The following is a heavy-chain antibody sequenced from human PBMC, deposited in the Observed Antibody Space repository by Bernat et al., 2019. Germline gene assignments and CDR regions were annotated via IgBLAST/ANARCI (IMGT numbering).Heavy chain of an antibody. V-gene: IGHV3-49*04. CDR3: TRAPPGSTSRGDY. Sequence: EVQLVESGGGLVQPGRSLRLSCTVSGFTFGEYAMSWVRQAPGKGLEWVGIIRSKLYGGTTEYAASVKGRFTISRDDSKSIAYLQMNSLKIEDTGTYYCTRAPPGSTSRGDYWGLGTLVTVSS. CDR2: IRSKLYGGTT. J-gene: IGHJ4*02. D-gene: IGHD6-6*01. CDR1: GFTFGEYA.